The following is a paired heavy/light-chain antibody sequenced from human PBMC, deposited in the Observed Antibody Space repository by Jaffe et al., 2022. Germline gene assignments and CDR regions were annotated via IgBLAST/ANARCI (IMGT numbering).Light chain of an antibody. V-gene: IGLV1-44*01. CDR2: SNN. J-gene: IGLJ3*02. CDR1: SSNIGSNT. Sequence: QSVLTQPPSASGTPGQKVTISCSGSSSNIGSNTVNWYQQLPGTAPKLLIYSNNQRPSGVPDRFSGSKSGTSASLAISGLQSEDEADYYCAAWDDSLNGFWVFGGGTRLTVL. CDR3: AAWDDSLNGFWV.
Heavy chain of an antibody. J-gene: IGHJ4*02. Sequence: QVQLVQSGAEVKKPGASVKISCKASGYTFTSYYMHWVRQAPGQGLEWMGIINPSGGSTSYAQKFQGRVTMTRDTSTRTVYMELSSLRSEDTAVYYCASLGGDCSGGSCQTDYWGQGTLVTVSS. CDR2: INPSGGST. V-gene: IGHV1-46*01. CDR3: ASLGGDCSGGSCQTDY. CDR1: GYTFTSYY. D-gene: IGHD2-15*01.